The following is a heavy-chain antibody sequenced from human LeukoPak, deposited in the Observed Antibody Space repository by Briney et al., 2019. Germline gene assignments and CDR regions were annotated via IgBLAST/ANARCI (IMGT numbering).Heavy chain of an antibody. CDR2: INPSGGST. J-gene: IGHJ4*02. V-gene: IGHV1-46*01. CDR3: ARVVCGDCYYFDY. CDR1: GYTFTSYY. D-gene: IGHD2-21*02. Sequence: GESLKISCKGSGYTFTSYYMHWVRQAPGQGLEWMGIINPSGGSTSYAQKFQGRVTMTRDTSTSTVYMELSSLRSEDTAVYYCARVVCGDCYYFDYWGQGTLVTVSS.